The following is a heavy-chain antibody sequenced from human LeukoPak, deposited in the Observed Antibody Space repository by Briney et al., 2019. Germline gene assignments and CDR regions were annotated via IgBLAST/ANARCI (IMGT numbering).Heavy chain of an antibody. CDR2: ISSSSSYI. CDR3: ARECTGSTICYSY. D-gene: IGHD2-2*01. J-gene: IGHJ4*02. CDR1: GFTFSGYS. V-gene: IGHV3-21*01. Sequence: GGSLRLSCAASGFTFSGYSMKWVRQAPGKGLEWVSSISSSSSYIYYADSVKGRFTISRDNAKNSLYLQMNSLRAEDTAVYYCARECTGSTICYSYWGQGTLVTVSS.